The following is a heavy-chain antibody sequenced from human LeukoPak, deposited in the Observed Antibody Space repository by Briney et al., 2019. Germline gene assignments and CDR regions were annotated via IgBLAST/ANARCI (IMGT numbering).Heavy chain of an antibody. D-gene: IGHD5-24*01. J-gene: IGHJ4*02. CDR1: GGSISSYY. V-gene: IGHV4-59*01. CDR3: AGVRWLQSFDY. CDR2: IYYSGST. Sequence: KSSETLSLTCTVSGGSISSYYWSWIRQPPGKGLEWIGYIYYSGSTNYNPSLKSRVTISVDTSKNQFSPKLSSVTAADTAVYYCAGVRWLQSFDYWGQGTLVTVSS.